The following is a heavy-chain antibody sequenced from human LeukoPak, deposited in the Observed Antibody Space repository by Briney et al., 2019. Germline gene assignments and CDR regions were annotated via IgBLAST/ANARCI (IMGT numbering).Heavy chain of an antibody. Sequence: TGGSLRLSCAASGFTFSSYSMNWVRQAPGKGLEWVSYISSSSTIYYADSVKGRFTISRDNAKNSLYLQMNSLRAEDTAVYYCARDRPGYYYYGMDVWGQGTTVTVSS. CDR1: GFTFSSYS. J-gene: IGHJ6*02. CDR2: ISSSSTI. D-gene: IGHD6-6*01. V-gene: IGHV3-48*01. CDR3: ARDRPGYYYYGMDV.